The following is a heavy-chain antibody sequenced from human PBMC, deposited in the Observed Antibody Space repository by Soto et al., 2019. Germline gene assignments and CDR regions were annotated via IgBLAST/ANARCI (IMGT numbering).Heavy chain of an antibody. D-gene: IGHD4-4*01. V-gene: IGHV3-30*18. CDR1: GFSFSTYG. Sequence: QVQLVESGGGVVQPGRSLRLSCAASGFSFSTYGMHWVRQAPGKGLEWVVVVSFDAKNKYYIDSVEGRFTISRDNSKNMLYLQMNSMRRKDTAVYYCAKESVESTYSYYGMDVWGPGTTVTVSS. CDR3: AKESVESTYSYYGMDV. J-gene: IGHJ6*02. CDR2: VSFDAKNK.